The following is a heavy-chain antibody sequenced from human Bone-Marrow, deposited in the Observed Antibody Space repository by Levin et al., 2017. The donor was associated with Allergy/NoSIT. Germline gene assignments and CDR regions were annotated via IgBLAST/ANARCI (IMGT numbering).Heavy chain of an antibody. D-gene: IGHD6-13*01. J-gene: IGHJ3*02. CDR2: IYHSGST. V-gene: IGHV4-4*02. Sequence: SETLSLTCAVSGGSISSSNWWSWVRQPPGKGLEWIGEIYHSGSTNYNPSLKSRVTISVDKSKNQFSLKLSSVTAADTAVYYCASWAVEQQLVQGDAFDIWGQGTMVTVSS. CDR1: GGSISSSNW. CDR3: ASWAVEQQLVQGDAFDI.